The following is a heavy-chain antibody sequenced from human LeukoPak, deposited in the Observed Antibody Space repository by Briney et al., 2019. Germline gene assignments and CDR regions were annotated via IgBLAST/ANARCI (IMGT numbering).Heavy chain of an antibody. D-gene: IGHD1-26*01. J-gene: IGHJ5*01. CDR1: GGSISSDF. CDR2: IYFSGST. V-gene: IGHV4-59*01. Sequence: SETLSLTCTVSGGSISSDFWSWIRQPPGKGLEWIGYIYFSGSTNYNPSLLSRVTISVDTSKKQFSLKLRSVTAADTAVYYCAREAPPLYSGSYSNLFDSWGQGTLVTVSS. CDR3: AREAPPLYSGSYSNLFDS.